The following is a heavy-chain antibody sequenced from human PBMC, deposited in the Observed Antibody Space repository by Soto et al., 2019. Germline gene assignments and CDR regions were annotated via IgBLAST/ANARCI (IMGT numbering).Heavy chain of an antibody. V-gene: IGHV1-18*01. J-gene: IGHJ6*02. Sequence: QVQLVQSGAEVKKPGASVKVSCKASGYTFTSYGISWVRQDPGQGLEWMGWISAYNGNTNYAQKLQGRVTMTTDTSTSPAYMELRSLRSDDTAVYYCAREGNYYDSSGYYYYYGMDVWGQGTTVTVSS. D-gene: IGHD3-22*01. CDR3: AREGNYYDSSGYYYYYGMDV. CDR2: ISAYNGNT. CDR1: GYTFTSYG.